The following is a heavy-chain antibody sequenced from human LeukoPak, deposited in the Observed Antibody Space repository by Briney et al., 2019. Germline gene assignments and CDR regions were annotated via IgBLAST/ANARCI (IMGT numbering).Heavy chain of an antibody. D-gene: IGHD6-19*01. CDR2: INHSGST. Sequence: SETLSLTYAVYGGSFSGYYWSWIRQPPGKGLEWIGEINHSGSTNYNPSLKSRVTISVDTSKNQFSLKLSSVTAADTAVYYFASIVAVAGFDYWGQGTLVTVSS. CDR1: GGSFSGYY. V-gene: IGHV4-34*01. CDR3: ASIVAVAGFDY. J-gene: IGHJ4*02.